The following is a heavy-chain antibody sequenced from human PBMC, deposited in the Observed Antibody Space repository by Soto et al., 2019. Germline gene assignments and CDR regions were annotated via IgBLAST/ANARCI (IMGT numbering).Heavy chain of an antibody. CDR3: AKDGVPTYYYDSSGYEAYNWFDP. V-gene: IGHV3-23*01. CDR1: GFTFSSYA. CDR2: ISGSGGST. Sequence: GGSLRLSCAASGFTFSSYAMSWVRQAPGKGLEWVSAISGSGGSTYYADSVKGRFTISRDNSKNTLYLQMNSLRAEDTAVYYCAKDGVPTYYYDSSGYEAYNWFDPWGQGTLVTVS. D-gene: IGHD3-22*01. J-gene: IGHJ5*02.